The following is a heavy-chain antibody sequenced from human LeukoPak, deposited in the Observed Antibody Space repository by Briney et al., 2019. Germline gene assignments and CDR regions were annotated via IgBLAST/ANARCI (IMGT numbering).Heavy chain of an antibody. CDR2: ISAYNGNT. D-gene: IGHD3-22*01. Sequence: ASVKVSCKASGYTFISYGITWVRQAPGQGLEWMGWISAYNGNTNYAQKLQGRVTMTTDTSTNTAYMELRSLRSGDTAVYYCATSYYYDSSGYPSYFDYWGQGTLVTVSS. CDR3: ATSYYYDSSGYPSYFDY. J-gene: IGHJ4*02. CDR1: GYTFISYG. V-gene: IGHV1-18*01.